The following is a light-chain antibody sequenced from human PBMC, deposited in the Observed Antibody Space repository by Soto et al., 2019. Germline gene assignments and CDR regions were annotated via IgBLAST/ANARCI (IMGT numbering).Light chain of an antibody. J-gene: IGLJ3*02. V-gene: IGLV2-23*01. Sequence: QSVLTQPASVSGSPGQLITISCTGTNSDFGSYNFVSWYQHHPGKAPKLMIYEGSKRPSGVSNHFSGSKSGNTASLTISGLQAEDEADYYCCSDAGSSTWVFGGGTKLTVL. CDR2: EGS. CDR1: NSDFGSYNF. CDR3: CSDAGSSTWV.